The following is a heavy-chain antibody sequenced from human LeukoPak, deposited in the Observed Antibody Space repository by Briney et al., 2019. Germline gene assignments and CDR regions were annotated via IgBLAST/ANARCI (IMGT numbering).Heavy chain of an antibody. CDR3: AREKGHNYYYYYMDV. D-gene: IGHD2-21*01. J-gene: IGHJ6*03. Sequence: GGSLRLSCAASGFTFSSYAMSWVRQAPGKGLEWVSAISGSGNITYYADSVKGRLTIPRDNSKNTLYLQMNSLRAEDTAVYYCAREKGHNYYYYYMDVWGKGTTVTVSS. CDR2: ISGSGNIT. CDR1: GFTFSSYA. V-gene: IGHV3-23*01.